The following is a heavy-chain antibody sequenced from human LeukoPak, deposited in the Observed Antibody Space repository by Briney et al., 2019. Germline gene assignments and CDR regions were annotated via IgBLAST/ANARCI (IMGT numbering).Heavy chain of an antibody. J-gene: IGHJ4*02. V-gene: IGHV4-34*01. CDR2: INHSGST. Sequence: KPSETLSLTCAVYGGSFSGYYWSWIRQPPGKGLEWIGEINHSGSTNYNPSLKSRVTISVDTSKNQFSLKLSSVTAADTAVYYCARDRYCSSTSCDYFDYWGQGTLVTVSS. CDR1: GGSFSGYY. CDR3: ARDRYCSSTSCDYFDY. D-gene: IGHD2-2*01.